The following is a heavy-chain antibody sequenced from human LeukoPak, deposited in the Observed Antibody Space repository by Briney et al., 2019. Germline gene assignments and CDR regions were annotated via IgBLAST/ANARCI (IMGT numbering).Heavy chain of an antibody. J-gene: IGHJ4*02. D-gene: IGHD5-18*01. CDR2: ISS. V-gene: IGHV3-11*06. CDR1: GFTFSDYF. Sequence: PGGSLRLSCAASGFTFSDYFMTWIRQAPGKGLEWVSEISSSRSYTSRSYTNYADSVKGRFTISRDNAKNSLSLQMDSLRAEDTAVYYCTTKRGYSYGYADWGQGTLVTVSS. CDR3: TTKRGYSYGYAD.